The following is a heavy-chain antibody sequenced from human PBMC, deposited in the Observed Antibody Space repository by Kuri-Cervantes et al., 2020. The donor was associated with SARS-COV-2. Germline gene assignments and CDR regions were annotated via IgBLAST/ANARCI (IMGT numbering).Heavy chain of an antibody. V-gene: IGHV1-8*02. CDR3: ARLAVYYYYMDV. CDR2: MNPNSGNT. D-gene: IGHD6-19*01. J-gene: IGHJ6*03. Sequence: ASVKVSCKASGGTFSSYAINWVRQATGQGLEWMGWMNPNSGNTGYAQEFQGRVTMTTDTSTSTAYMELRSLRSDDTAVYYCARLAVYYYYMDVWGKGTTVTVSS. CDR1: GGTFSSYA.